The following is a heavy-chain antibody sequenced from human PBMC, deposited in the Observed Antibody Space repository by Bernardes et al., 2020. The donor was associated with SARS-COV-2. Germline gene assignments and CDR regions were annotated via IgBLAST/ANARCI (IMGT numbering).Heavy chain of an antibody. Sequence: SLRLSCAASGFTFNLNAMHWVRQPPGKGLEWVAGIVHDGTIQYFADSVKGRFTISRDNSKNTLYLQLNSLRPEDTAVYYCAKRQDYYYGLDVWGQGTTVTVSS. CDR2: IVHDGTIQ. V-gene: IGHV3-30*18. CDR1: GFTFNLNA. CDR3: AKRQDYYYGLDV. J-gene: IGHJ6*02.